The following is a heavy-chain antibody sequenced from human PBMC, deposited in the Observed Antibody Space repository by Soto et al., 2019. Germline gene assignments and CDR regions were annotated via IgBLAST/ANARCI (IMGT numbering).Heavy chain of an antibody. D-gene: IGHD4-17*01. Sequence: TSETLSLTCTVSGGSISSSSYYWGWIRQPPGKGLEWIGSIYYSGSTYYNPSLKSRVTISVDTSKNQFSLKLSSVTAADTAVYYCASQTNYGDFTDDYWGQGTLVTVSS. CDR1: GGSISSSSYY. V-gene: IGHV4-39*01. CDR3: ASQTNYGDFTDDY. J-gene: IGHJ4*02. CDR2: IYYSGST.